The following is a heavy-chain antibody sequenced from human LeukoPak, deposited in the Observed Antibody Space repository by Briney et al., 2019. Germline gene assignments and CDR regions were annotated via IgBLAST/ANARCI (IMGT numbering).Heavy chain of an antibody. CDR2: INPNSGGI. CDR1: GYTFTGYY. D-gene: IGHD3-3*01. J-gene: IGHJ5*02. V-gene: IGHV1-2*06. Sequence: ASVKVSCKASGYTFTGYYMHWVRQAPGQGLEWMGRINPNSGGINYAQKFQGRVTMTRDTSTSTVYMELNSLRSEDTAVYYCARGYYDFWSGPNGRFDPWGQGTLVTVSS. CDR3: ARGYYDFWSGPNGRFDP.